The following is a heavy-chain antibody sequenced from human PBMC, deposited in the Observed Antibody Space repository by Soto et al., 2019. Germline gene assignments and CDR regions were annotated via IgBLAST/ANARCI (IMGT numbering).Heavy chain of an antibody. CDR2: IYHSGST. Sequence: SETLSLTCAVSGGSISSGGYSWSWIRQPPGKGLEWIGYIYHSGSTYYNPSLKSRVTISVDRSKNQFSLKLSSVTAADTAVYYCARGRGYSYGLDPWGQGTLVTVSS. J-gene: IGHJ5*02. CDR1: GGSISSGGYS. V-gene: IGHV4-30-2*01. CDR3: ARGRGYSYGLDP. D-gene: IGHD5-18*01.